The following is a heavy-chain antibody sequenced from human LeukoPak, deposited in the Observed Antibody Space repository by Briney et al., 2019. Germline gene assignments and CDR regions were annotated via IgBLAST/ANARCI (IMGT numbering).Heavy chain of an antibody. Sequence: ASVKVSCKASGYTFTSYDFNWVRQATGQGLEWMGWMNPNSGNTGYAQKFQGRVTMTRNTSISTAYMELSSLRSEDTAVYYCARVSCTNGVCCFDYWGQGTLVTVSS. D-gene: IGHD2-8*01. CDR3: ARVSCTNGVCCFDY. CDR1: GYTFTSYD. CDR2: MNPNSGNT. V-gene: IGHV1-8*01. J-gene: IGHJ4*02.